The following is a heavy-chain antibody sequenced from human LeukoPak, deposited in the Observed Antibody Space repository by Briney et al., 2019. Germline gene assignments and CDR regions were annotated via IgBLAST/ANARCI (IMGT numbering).Heavy chain of an antibody. V-gene: IGHV3-21*01. D-gene: IGHD1-1*01. CDR3: ARDRKVEPLPEY. CDR2: ISSVSTYI. CDR1: GFTFSSYE. J-gene: IGHJ4*02. Sequence: GGSLRLSCAASGFTFSSYEMNWVRQAPGKGLEWISSISSVSTYIYYADSVKGRFTISRDNARNSLYLQLNSLRVEDTAVYYCARDRKVEPLPEYWGQGTLVTVSS.